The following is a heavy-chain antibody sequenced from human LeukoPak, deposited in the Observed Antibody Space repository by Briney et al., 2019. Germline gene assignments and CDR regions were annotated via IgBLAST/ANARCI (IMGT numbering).Heavy chain of an antibody. J-gene: IGHJ4*02. D-gene: IGHD2-2*01. CDR2: ISGSTYGT. V-gene: IGHV1-18*01. CDR1: GYMLARYG. CDR3: AVVYPEALVVQDYI. Sequence: ASVKVSCAASGYMLARYGMSWVRQAPGQGPEWVGSISGSTYGTRYAQTMQGRVCMTQDTSTRSAYMELRSLRSERTAVYFCAVVYPEALVVQDYIWGQGTLVTVSS.